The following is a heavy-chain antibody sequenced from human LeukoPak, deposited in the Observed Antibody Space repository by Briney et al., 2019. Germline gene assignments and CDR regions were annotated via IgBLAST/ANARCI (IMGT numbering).Heavy chain of an antibody. CDR2: ISGSGGST. V-gene: IGHV3-23*01. J-gene: IGHJ6*03. CDR3: ARANDNYYYYYMDV. CDR1: GFTFSSYA. Sequence: GGSLRLSCAASGFTFSSYAMNWVRQAPGKGLEWVSAISGSGGSTYYADSVKGRFTISRDNSKNSLYLQMNSPRAEDTAVYYCARANDNYYYYYMDVWGKGTTVTISS. D-gene: IGHD3-9*01.